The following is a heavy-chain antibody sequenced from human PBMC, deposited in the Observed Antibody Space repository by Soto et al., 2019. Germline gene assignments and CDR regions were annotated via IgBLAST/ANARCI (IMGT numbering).Heavy chain of an antibody. CDR3: AREMATIKDYYYGMDV. CDR2: IYYSGST. CDR1: GGSISSGGYY. Sequence: QVQLQESGPGLVKPSQTLSLTCTVSGGSISSGGYYWSWIRQHPGKGLEGIGDIYYSGSTYNNPSLKSRVTISVDTSKNQFSLKLSSVTAADTAVYYCAREMATIKDYYYGMDVWGQGTTVTVSS. D-gene: IGHD5-12*01. V-gene: IGHV4-31*03. J-gene: IGHJ6*02.